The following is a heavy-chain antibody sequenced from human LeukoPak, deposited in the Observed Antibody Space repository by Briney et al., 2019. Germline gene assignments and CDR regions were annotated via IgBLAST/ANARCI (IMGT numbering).Heavy chain of an antibody. V-gene: IGHV1-8*01. Sequence: ASVKVSCKASGYTFTSYDINWVRQATGQGLEWMGWMNPNSGNTGYAQKFQGRVTMTRNTSLSTAYMELSILRSEDTAVYYCARGGPVESQQSHGYYYSGMDVWGQGTTVTVSS. J-gene: IGHJ6*02. D-gene: IGHD6-19*01. CDR1: GYTFTSYD. CDR3: ARGGPVESQQSHGYYYSGMDV. CDR2: MNPNSGNT.